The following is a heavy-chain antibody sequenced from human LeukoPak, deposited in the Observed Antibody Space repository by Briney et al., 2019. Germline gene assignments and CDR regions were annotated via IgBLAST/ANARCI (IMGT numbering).Heavy chain of an antibody. CDR3: ARVLTMVRGAFNWFDP. CDR2: ISAYNGNT. CDR1: GYTFSSYV. Sequence: GASVKGSFKASGYTFSSYVISWGGQAPGQGLGWVGRISAYNGNTHYAQKLQGRVTMTTDTSTSTAYMELRSLRSDDTAVYYCARVLTMVRGAFNWFDPWGQGTLVTVSS. V-gene: IGHV1-18*01. J-gene: IGHJ5*02. D-gene: IGHD3-10*01.